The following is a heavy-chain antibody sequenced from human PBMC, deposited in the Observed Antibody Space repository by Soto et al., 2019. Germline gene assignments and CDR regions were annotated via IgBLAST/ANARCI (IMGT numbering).Heavy chain of an antibody. CDR3: ASSTYGSGSRSPYYYYYMDV. J-gene: IGHJ6*03. CDR2: INAGNGNT. D-gene: IGHD3-10*01. V-gene: IGHV1-3*01. Sequence: ASVKVSCKASGYTFTSYAMHWVRQAPGQRLEWMGWINAGNGNTKYSQKFQGRVTITRDTSASTAYMELSSLRSEDTAVYYCASSTYGSGSRSPYYYYYMDVWGKGPTVTVPS. CDR1: GYTFTSYA.